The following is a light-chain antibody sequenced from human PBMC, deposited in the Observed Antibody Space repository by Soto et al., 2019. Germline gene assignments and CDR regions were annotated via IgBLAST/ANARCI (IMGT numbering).Light chain of an antibody. CDR3: QQRSNGPPVT. V-gene: IGKV3-11*01. Sequence: DIVLTQSPATLSVSPGERVHXXCRASHSVDISLAWYQQKPGQAPRLLIYDASNRATGIPARFSGSGSGTDFTLTISSLEPEDFGVYYCQQRSNGPPVTFGGGTKADI. CDR2: DAS. CDR1: HSVDIS. J-gene: IGKJ4*01.